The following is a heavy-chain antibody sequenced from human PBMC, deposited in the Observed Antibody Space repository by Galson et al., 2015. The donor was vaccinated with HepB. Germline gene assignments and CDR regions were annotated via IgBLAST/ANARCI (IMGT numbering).Heavy chain of an antibody. V-gene: IGHV1-8*01. J-gene: IGHJ3*01. CDR1: GYSFTSYD. Sequence: SVKVSCTASGYSFTSYDIHWVRQVTGQGLEWMGWMSRKSGDTGYAEAFQGRVTMSRDTSMRTAFMEMRSLTTEDTAVYYCAKGDGDYPESFDFWGQGTMVIVSS. CDR2: MSRKSGDT. CDR3: AKGDGDYPESFDF. D-gene: IGHD4-17*01.